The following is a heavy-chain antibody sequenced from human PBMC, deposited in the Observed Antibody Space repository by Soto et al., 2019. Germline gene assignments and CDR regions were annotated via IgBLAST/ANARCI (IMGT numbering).Heavy chain of an antibody. CDR2: ISAYNGNT. J-gene: IGHJ4*02. D-gene: IGHD3-10*01. Sequence: ASVKVSCKASGYTFTSYGISWVRQAPGQGLEWMGWISAYNGNTNYAQKLQGRVTMTTDTSTSTAYMELRSLRSDDTAVYYCAREMDYYGSGSYQDYWGQGTLVTVSS. CDR1: GYTFTSYG. V-gene: IGHV1-18*01. CDR3: AREMDYYGSGSYQDY.